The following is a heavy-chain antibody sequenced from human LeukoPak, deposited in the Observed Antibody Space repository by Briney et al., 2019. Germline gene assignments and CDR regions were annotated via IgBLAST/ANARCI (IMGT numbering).Heavy chain of an antibody. CDR3: AKDAVYQLPPDSFDI. D-gene: IGHD2-2*01. Sequence: GGSLRLSCAASGFIFTNAWMTWVRQAPGKGLEWVGRIKSKTDGGATDYAAPVKGRFTISRDNSKNTLYLQMNSLRAEDTAVYYCAKDAVYQLPPDSFDIWGQGTMVTVSS. CDR2: IKSKTDGGAT. CDR1: GFIFTNAW. J-gene: IGHJ3*02. V-gene: IGHV3-15*01.